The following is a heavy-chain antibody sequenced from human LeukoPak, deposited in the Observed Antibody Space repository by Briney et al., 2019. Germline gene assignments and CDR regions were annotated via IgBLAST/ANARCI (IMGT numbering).Heavy chain of an antibody. Sequence: SETLSLTCAVYGGSFSGYYWSWIRQPPGKGLEWIGEINHSGSTNYNPPLKSRVTISVDTSKNQFSLKLSSVTAADTAVYYCARGLVGGGSYRYWGQGTLVTVSS. J-gene: IGHJ4*02. CDR1: GGSFSGYY. CDR3: ARGLVGGGSYRY. D-gene: IGHD1-26*01. CDR2: INHSGST. V-gene: IGHV4-34*01.